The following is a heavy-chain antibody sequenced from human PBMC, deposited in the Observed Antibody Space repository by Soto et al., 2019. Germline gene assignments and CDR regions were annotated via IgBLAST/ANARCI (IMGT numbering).Heavy chain of an antibody. J-gene: IGHJ4*02. CDR3: ARESYYYDSSGYYWDY. Sequence: QVQLVQSGAEVKKPGSSVKVSCKASGGTFSSYTISWVRQAPGQGLEWMGRIIPILGVANYAQNFQGRVTITADKSTSTAYLELRSLRSEDTAVYYCARESYYYDSSGYYWDYWGQGTLVTVSS. D-gene: IGHD3-22*01. CDR2: IIPILGVA. V-gene: IGHV1-69*08. CDR1: GGTFSSYT.